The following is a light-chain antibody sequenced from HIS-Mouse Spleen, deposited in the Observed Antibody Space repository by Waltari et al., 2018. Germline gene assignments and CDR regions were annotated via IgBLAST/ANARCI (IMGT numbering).Light chain of an antibody. CDR3: QSYDSSLSGSV. V-gene: IGLV1-40*01. CDR1: SSTLGAGYD. J-gene: IGLJ3*02. CDR2: GNS. Sequence: QSVLTQPPSVSWAPGQRVTISCTGSSSTLGAGYDVPCYRQLPGTAPKPLIYGNSNRPSGVTDRFSGSKSGTSASLAITGLQAEDEADYYCQSYDSSLSGSVFGGGTKLTVL.